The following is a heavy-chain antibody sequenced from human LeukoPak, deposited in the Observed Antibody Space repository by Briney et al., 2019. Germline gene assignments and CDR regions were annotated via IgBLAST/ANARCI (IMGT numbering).Heavy chain of an antibody. J-gene: IGHJ6*02. CDR2: ISYDGSNK. Sequence: GGSLRLSCAASGFTFSSYAMHWVRQAPGKGLEWVAVISYDGSNKYYADSVKGRFTISRDNSKNTLYLQMNSLRAEDTAVYYCARAGVLRFLEWLPQSYYYGMDVWGQGTTVTVSS. CDR1: GFTFSSYA. CDR3: ARAGVLRFLEWLPQSYYYGMDV. D-gene: IGHD3-3*01. V-gene: IGHV3-30-3*01.